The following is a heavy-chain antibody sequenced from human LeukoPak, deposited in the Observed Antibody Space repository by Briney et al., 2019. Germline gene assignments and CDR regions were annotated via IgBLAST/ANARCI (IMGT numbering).Heavy chain of an antibody. CDR2: IYYSGYT. D-gene: IGHD6-13*01. V-gene: IGHV4-61*05. CDR1: GASIRSSNY. Sequence: PSETLSLTCTVSGASIRSSNYWAWIRQPPGKGLEWIGYIYYSGYTNYNPSLKSRVTISVDTSKNQFSLKLSSVTAADTAIYYCARSSSWFFDYWGQGTLVTVSS. J-gene: IGHJ4*02. CDR3: ARSSSWFFDY.